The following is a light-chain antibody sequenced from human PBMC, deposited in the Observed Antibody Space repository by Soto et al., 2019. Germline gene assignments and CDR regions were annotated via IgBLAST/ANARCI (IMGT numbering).Light chain of an antibody. CDR3: ATWDRSRSVGV. V-gene: IGLV1-51*01. CDR2: DND. Sequence: QSVLTQPPSVSAAPGQKVTISCSGSSGNIGNNYVFWYQQLQGTAPNLLIYDNDKRPSGIPDRFSGCKSGTSATLVITGLQTGDEADYYCATWDRSRSVGVFGGGTKLTVL. CDR1: SGNIGNNY. J-gene: IGLJ2*01.